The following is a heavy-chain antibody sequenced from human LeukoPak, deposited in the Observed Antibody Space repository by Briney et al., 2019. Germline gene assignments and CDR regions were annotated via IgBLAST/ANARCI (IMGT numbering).Heavy chain of an antibody. Sequence: ASVKVSCKASGYTFTSYGISWVRQAPGRGLEWMGWISAYNGNTNYAQKLQGRVTMTTDTSTSTAYMELRSLRSDDTAVYYCARVAGYCSGGSCTGGFDSWGQGTLVTVSS. D-gene: IGHD2-15*01. CDR3: ARVAGYCSGGSCTGGFDS. J-gene: IGHJ5*01. CDR2: ISAYNGNT. V-gene: IGHV1-18*01. CDR1: GYTFTSYG.